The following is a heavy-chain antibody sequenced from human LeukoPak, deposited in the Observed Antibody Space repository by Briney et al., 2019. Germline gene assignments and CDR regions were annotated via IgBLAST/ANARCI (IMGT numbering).Heavy chain of an antibody. J-gene: IGHJ4*02. Sequence: SETLSLTCTVSGYSISSGYYWSWIRQPPGKGLEWIGEINHSGSTNYNPSLKSRVTISVDTSKNQFSLKLSSVTAADTAVYYCARGPKRWLQLRATTGFDYWGQGTLVTVSS. V-gene: IGHV4-38-2*02. CDR2: INHSGST. CDR1: GYSISSGYY. D-gene: IGHD5-24*01. CDR3: ARGPKRWLQLRATTGFDY.